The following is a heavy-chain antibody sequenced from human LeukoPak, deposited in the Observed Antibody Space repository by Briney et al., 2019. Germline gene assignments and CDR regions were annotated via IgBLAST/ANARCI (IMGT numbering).Heavy chain of an antibody. CDR2: ISSSSSTI. Sequence: GGSLRLSCAASGFTFSSYGMTWVRQAPGKGLEWVSYISSSSSTIYYADSVKGRFTISRDNAKNSLYLQLNSLRAEDTAVYYCARVLRYCSGGNYYSGGLGYMDVWGKGTTVTISS. J-gene: IGHJ6*03. CDR3: ARVLRYCSGGNYYSGGLGYMDV. V-gene: IGHV3-48*01. CDR1: GFTFSSYG. D-gene: IGHD2-15*01.